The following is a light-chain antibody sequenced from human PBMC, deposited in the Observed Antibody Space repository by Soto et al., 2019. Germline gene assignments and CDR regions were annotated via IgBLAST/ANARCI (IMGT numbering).Light chain of an antibody. CDR2: NVY. CDR3: NSYTSSSTFV. V-gene: IGLV2-14*03. J-gene: IGLJ2*01. CDR1: SSDVGGYNF. Sequence: QSALTQPASVSGSPGQSITISCTGTSSDVGGYNFVSWYQQHPGKAPKLMLYNVYERSSGISHRCSGSRSGNTASLTISGLQAEDEANYCCNSYTSSSTFVVGGGTKVTVL.